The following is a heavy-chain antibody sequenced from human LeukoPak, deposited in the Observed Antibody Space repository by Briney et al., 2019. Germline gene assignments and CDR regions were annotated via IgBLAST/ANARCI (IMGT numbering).Heavy chain of an antibody. Sequence: GGSLRLSCAASGFTFSSYAMSWVRQAPGKGLEWVSAISGSGGSTYYADSVKGRFTISRDNSKNTLYLQMNSLKTEDSAVYYCARDSRIAAIYYFEYWGQGTLVTVSS. CDR3: ARDSRIAAIYYFEY. CDR1: GFTFSSYA. J-gene: IGHJ4*02. CDR2: ISGSGGST. V-gene: IGHV3-23*01. D-gene: IGHD6-13*01.